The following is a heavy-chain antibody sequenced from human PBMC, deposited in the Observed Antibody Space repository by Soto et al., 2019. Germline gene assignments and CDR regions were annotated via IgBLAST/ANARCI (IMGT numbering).Heavy chain of an antibody. CDR1: GGSVSSNNYY. CDR3: ARLWRCSGGNCYPDY. J-gene: IGHJ4*02. Sequence: SETLSLTCSVSGGSVSSNNYYWGWIRQPPGKGLEWIGSIYYSGSTYYNPSLKSRITISVDTSKNQFSLKLSSVTAADTAMYYCARLWRCSGGNCYPDYWGQGTLVTVSS. D-gene: IGHD2-15*01. V-gene: IGHV4-39*01. CDR2: IYYSGST.